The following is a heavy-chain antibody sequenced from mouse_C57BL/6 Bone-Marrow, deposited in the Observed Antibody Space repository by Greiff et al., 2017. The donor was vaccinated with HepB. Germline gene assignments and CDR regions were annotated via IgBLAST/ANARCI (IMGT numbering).Heavy chain of an antibody. D-gene: IGHD4-1*01. CDR1: GYTFTDYY. Sequence: EVQLQQSGPELVKPGASVKISCKASGYTFTDYYMNWVKQSHGKSLEWIGDINPNNGGTSYNQKFKGKATLTVDNSSSTAYMELRSLTSEDSAVYYCARTLGYYDYGGQGTTLTVSS. V-gene: IGHV1-26*01. CDR3: ARTLGYYDY. CDR2: INPNNGGT. J-gene: IGHJ2*01.